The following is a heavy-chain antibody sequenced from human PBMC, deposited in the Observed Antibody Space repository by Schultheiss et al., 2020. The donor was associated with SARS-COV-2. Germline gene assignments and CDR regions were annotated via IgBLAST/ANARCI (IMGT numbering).Heavy chain of an antibody. CDR3: AKDQREWRYNDENWFDP. J-gene: IGHJ5*02. V-gene: IGHV4-30-2*01. CDR2: IYHSGST. Sequence: LRLSCAVSGGSISSGGYSWSWIRQPPGKGLEWIGYIYHSGSTYYNPSLKSRVTISVDRSKNQFSLKLSSVTAADTAVYYCAKDQREWRYNDENWFDPWGQGTLVTVSS. D-gene: IGHD5-24*01. CDR1: GGSISSGGYS.